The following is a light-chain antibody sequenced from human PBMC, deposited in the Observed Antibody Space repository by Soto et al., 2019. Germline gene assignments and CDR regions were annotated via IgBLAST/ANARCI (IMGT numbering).Light chain of an antibody. CDR2: VNTDGSH. CDR3: QTWGTVTHVV. Sequence: QSVLTQSPSASASLGASVKLTCTLSSGHSNFAIAWLQQQPDRGPRYLMKVNTDGSHDKGDGIPDRFSGSTSGAERYLTISSLQSEDEADYYCQTWGTVTHVVFGGGTKLTVL. CDR1: SGHSNFA. J-gene: IGLJ2*01. V-gene: IGLV4-69*01.